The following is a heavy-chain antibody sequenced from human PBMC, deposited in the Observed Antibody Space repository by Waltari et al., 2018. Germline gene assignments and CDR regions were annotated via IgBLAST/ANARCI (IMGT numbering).Heavy chain of an antibody. CDR2: ISSSSRTI. CDR1: GFTFSSYS. V-gene: IGHV3-48*01. D-gene: IGHD6-13*01. Sequence: EVQLVESGGGLVQPGGSLRLSCAASGFTFSSYSMNWVRQAPGKGLEWVSYISSSSRTIYYADSVKGRFTISRDNAKNSLYLQMNSLRAEDTAVYYCARGGSSSGGIYYFDYWGQGTLVTVSS. CDR3: ARGGSSSGGIYYFDY. J-gene: IGHJ4*02.